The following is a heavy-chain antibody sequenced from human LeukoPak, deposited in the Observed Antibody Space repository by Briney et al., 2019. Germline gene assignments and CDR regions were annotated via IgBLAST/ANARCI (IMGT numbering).Heavy chain of an antibody. J-gene: IGHJ3*02. D-gene: IGHD6-13*01. V-gene: IGHV4-30-4*01. CDR2: IYHSGST. Sequence: SQTLSLTCTVSGGSISSGDYYWSWIRQPPGKGLEWIGEIYHSGSTNYNPSLKSRVTISVDKSKNQFSLKLSSVTAADTAVYYCARGSGKNGRRQQLVPYPFDIWGQGTMVTVSS. CDR1: GGSISSGDYY. CDR3: ARGSGKNGRRQQLVPYPFDI.